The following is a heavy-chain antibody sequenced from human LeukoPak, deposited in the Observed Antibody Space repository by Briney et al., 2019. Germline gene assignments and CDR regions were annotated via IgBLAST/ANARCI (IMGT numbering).Heavy chain of an antibody. CDR2: ISGSGGST. D-gene: IGHD5-24*01. CDR3: AKLRDGYPNYEDYFDY. Sequence: GGSLRLSCAASRFTFSSYAMSWVRQAPGKGLEWVSAISGSGGSTYYADSVKGRFTISRDNSKNTLYLQMNSLRAEDTAVYYCAKLRDGYPNYEDYFDYWGQGTLVTVSS. V-gene: IGHV3-23*01. CDR1: RFTFSSYA. J-gene: IGHJ4*02.